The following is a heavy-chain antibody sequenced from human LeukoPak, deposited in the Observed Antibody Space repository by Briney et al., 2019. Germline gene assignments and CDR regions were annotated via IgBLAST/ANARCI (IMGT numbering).Heavy chain of an antibody. Sequence: SETLSLTCTVSGGSISSYYWSWLRQSPGKGLEWIGYIYYSGNTIYNPSLKRQATISVDTSKIQSFLKLSSVTAADTAVYYCARDGPGYYYYMDVWGKGTTVTVSS. V-gene: IGHV4-59*01. CDR2: IYYSGNT. CDR3: ARDGPGYYYYMDV. CDR1: GGSISSYY. J-gene: IGHJ6*03.